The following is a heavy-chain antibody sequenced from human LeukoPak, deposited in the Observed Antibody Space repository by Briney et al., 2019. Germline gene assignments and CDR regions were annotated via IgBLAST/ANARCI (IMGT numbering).Heavy chain of an antibody. Sequence: PSGTLSLTCAVSGGSISSSNWWSWVRQPPGKGLEWIGEIYHSGSTNYNPSLKSRVTISVDTSKNQFSLKLSSVTAADTAVYYCARVAAAGTWYFDYWGQGTPVTVSS. CDR3: ARVAAAGTWYFDY. D-gene: IGHD6-13*01. V-gene: IGHV4-4*02. CDR2: IYHSGST. CDR1: GGSISSSNW. J-gene: IGHJ4*02.